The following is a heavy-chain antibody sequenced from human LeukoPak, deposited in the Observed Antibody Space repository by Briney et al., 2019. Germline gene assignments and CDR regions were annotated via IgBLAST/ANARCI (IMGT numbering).Heavy chain of an antibody. Sequence: SETLSLTCTVSGGSISSYYWSWIRQPPGKGLEWIGYIYYSGSTNYNPSLKSRVTISVDTSKNQYSLKLSSVTAADTAVYYCAKSYDSSGYYNYWGQGTLVTVSS. J-gene: IGHJ4*02. CDR1: GGSISSYY. CDR3: AKSYDSSGYYNY. V-gene: IGHV4-59*08. D-gene: IGHD3-22*01. CDR2: IYYSGST.